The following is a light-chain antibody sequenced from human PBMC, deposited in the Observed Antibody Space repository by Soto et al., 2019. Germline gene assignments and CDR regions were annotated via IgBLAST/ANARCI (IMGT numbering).Light chain of an antibody. CDR1: SSNIGAGFD. CDR2: GHS. Sequence: QSVLTQPPSVSGAPGQRVTISCTGSSSNIGAGFDVHWYHQIAGTAPKLLIYGHSSRPSGLPDRFSASRSGTSASLAITGLQAEDEADYYCQSYDASLIGYVFGSGTKVTVL. V-gene: IGLV1-40*01. J-gene: IGLJ1*01. CDR3: QSYDASLIGYV.